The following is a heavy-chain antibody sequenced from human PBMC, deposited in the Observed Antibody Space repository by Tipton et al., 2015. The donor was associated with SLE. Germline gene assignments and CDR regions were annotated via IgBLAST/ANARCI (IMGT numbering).Heavy chain of an antibody. CDR1: GGSISSGSYY. CDR2: IYTSGST. Sequence: TLSLTCTVSGGSISSGSYYWSWIRQPAGKGLEWIGRIYTSGSTNYNPSLKSRVTISVDTSKNQFSLKLSSVTAADTAVYYCARDVGAATDAFDIWGQGTMVTVSS. J-gene: IGHJ3*02. V-gene: IGHV4-61*02. D-gene: IGHD1-26*01. CDR3: ARDVGAATDAFDI.